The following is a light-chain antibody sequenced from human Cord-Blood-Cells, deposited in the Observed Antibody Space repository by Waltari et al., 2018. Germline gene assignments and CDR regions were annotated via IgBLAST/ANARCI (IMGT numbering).Light chain of an antibody. J-gene: IGLJ1*01. CDR1: SSCVVGHNY. Sequence: QSALTQPRSVSVSPAQSVTISCTQTSSCVVGHNYVSWYQQHPGKAPKLMIYDVSKRPSGVPDRFSGSKSGNTASLTISGLQAEDEADYYCCSYAGSYTFVFGTGTKVTVL. CDR3: CSYAGSYTFV. CDR2: DVS. V-gene: IGLV2-11*01.